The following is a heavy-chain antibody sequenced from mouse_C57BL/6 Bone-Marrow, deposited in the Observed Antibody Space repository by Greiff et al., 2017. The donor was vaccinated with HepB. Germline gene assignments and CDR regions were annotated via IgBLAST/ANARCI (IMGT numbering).Heavy chain of an antibody. J-gene: IGHJ3*01. Sequence: QVQLQQPGAELVKPGASVKLSCKASGYTFTSYWMHWVKQRPGQGLEWIGMIHPNSGSTNYNEKFKSKATLTVDKPTSTAYMQLSSLTSEDSAVYSCAKSGTRWLAYWGQGTLVTVSA. D-gene: IGHD4-1*01. V-gene: IGHV1-64*01. CDR2: IHPNSGST. CDR1: GYTFTSYW. CDR3: AKSGTRWLAY.